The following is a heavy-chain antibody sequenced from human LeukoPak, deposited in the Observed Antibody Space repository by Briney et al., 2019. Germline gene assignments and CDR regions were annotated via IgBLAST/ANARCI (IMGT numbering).Heavy chain of an antibody. Sequence: ASVKVSCKASGYTFTGYYMHWVRQAPGQGLEWMGQINPNSGGTNYAQKFQGRVTMTRDTSISTAYMELSRLRSDDTAVYYCARVPLYGGYGFDYWGQGTLVTVSS. V-gene: IGHV1-2*06. CDR1: GYTFTGYY. CDR3: ARVPLYGGYGFDY. CDR2: INPNSGGT. D-gene: IGHD4-17*01. J-gene: IGHJ4*02.